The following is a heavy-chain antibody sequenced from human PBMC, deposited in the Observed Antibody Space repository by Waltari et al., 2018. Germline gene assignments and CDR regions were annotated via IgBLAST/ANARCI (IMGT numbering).Heavy chain of an antibody. D-gene: IGHD1-7*01. V-gene: IGHV3-74*01. CDR3: LNYDLDL. CDR1: GFNFSNYF. CDR2: MNNDGTII. J-gene: IGHJ4*02. Sequence: DVQVVESGGGLVQPGGSLRLSCLGSGFNFSNYFVHWVRQSPGKGPVGVARMNNDGTIINYADSVKGRFTISRDNAKSTAYLQMNSLMGEDTALYYWLNYDLDLWGQGTLVTVSS.